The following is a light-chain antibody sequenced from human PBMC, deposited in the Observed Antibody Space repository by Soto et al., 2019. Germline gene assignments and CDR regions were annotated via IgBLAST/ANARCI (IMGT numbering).Light chain of an antibody. J-gene: IGKJ5*01. CDR1: QGISSA. CDR3: QQFNNYSIT. Sequence: AIQLTQSPSSLSASVGDRVTITCRASQGISSALAWYQQRPGKAPKLLIYDASSLESGVPSRFSGSGSGTDFTLTISSLQPEDFATYYCQQFNNYSITFGQGTRLEI. V-gene: IGKV1D-13*01. CDR2: DAS.